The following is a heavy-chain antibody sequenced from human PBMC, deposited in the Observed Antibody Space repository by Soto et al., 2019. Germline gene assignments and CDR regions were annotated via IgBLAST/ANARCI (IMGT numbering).Heavy chain of an antibody. CDR2: IYYSGST. V-gene: IGHV4-61*01. Sequence: PSETLSLTCTVSGGSVSSGSYYWSWIRQPPGKGLEWIGYIYYSGSTNYNPSLKSRVTISVDTSKNQFSLKLSSVTAADTAVYYCARSEYYDFWSGRMDVWGQGTTVTVSS. D-gene: IGHD3-3*01. CDR1: GGSVSSGSYY. CDR3: ARSEYYDFWSGRMDV. J-gene: IGHJ6*02.